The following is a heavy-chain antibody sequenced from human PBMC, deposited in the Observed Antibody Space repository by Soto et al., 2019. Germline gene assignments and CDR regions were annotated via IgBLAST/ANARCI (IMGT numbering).Heavy chain of an antibody. Sequence: QVQLQQWGAGLLKPSETLSLTCAVYGGSFSGYYWSWIRQPPGKGLEWIGEINHSGSTSYNPSLKSRVTISVDTAKNQFSLKLSSVTAAYTAVYYCARPRGRYSSSWYPWGQGTLVTVSS. D-gene: IGHD6-13*01. CDR2: INHSGST. J-gene: IGHJ4*02. V-gene: IGHV4-34*01. CDR3: ARPRGRYSSSWYP. CDR1: GGSFSGYY.